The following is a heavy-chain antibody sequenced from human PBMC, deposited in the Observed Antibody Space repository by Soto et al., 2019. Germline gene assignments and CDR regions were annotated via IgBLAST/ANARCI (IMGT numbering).Heavy chain of an antibody. CDR2: ISYDGSNK. CDR1: GFTFSSYG. V-gene: IGHV3-30*18. D-gene: IGHD3-10*01. Sequence: GGSLRLSCAASGFTFSSYGMHWVRQAPGKGLEWVAVISYDGSNKYYADPVKGRFTISRDNSKNTLYLQMNSLRAEDTAVYYCAKEGGSGSYYNVLDYYGMDVWGQGTTVTVSS. J-gene: IGHJ6*02. CDR3: AKEGGSGSYYNVLDYYGMDV.